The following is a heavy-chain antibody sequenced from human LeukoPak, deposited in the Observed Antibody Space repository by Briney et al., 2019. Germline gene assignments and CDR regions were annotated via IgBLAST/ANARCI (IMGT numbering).Heavy chain of an antibody. D-gene: IGHD3-9*01. CDR2: ISGSGGST. CDR3: ANGGRILTGYYDRYYFDY. J-gene: IGHJ4*02. CDR1: GFTFSSYG. Sequence: GGSLRLSCAASGFTFSSYGMSWVRQAPGKGLEWVSAISGSGGSTYYADSVKGRFTISRDNSKNTLYLQMNSLRAEDTAVYYCANGGRILTGYYDRYYFDYWGQGTLVTVSS. V-gene: IGHV3-23*01.